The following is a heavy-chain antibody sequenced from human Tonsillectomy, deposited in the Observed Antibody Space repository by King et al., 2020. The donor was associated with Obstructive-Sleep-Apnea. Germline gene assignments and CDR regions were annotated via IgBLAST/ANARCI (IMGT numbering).Heavy chain of an antibody. V-gene: IGHV3-30*02. D-gene: IGHD6-19*01. CDR1: GFTFSSYG. CDR3: AKEGDSSGWNAFDY. J-gene: IGHJ4*02. CDR2: TRYDGGNK. Sequence: VQLVESGGGVVQPGRSLRLSCAASGFTFSSYGMHWVRQAPGKGLEWVAFTRYDGGNKNYADSVKGRFTISRDNSKNTLYLQMNSLRAEDTAVYYCAKEGDSSGWNAFDYCGQGTLVTVSS.